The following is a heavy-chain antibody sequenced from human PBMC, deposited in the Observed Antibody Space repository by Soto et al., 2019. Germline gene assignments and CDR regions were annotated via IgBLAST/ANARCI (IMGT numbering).Heavy chain of an antibody. CDR1: GGSFSGYT. Sequence: SETLSLTCAVSGGSFSGYTWTWIRQTPGKGPEWIGEINHSGSTNYNPSLKSRVTISVDTSKNQFSLKLSSVTAADTAVYYCARVRIAAEDYYFDYWGQGTLVTVSS. CDR2: INHSGST. V-gene: IGHV4-34*01. CDR3: ARVRIAAEDYYFDY. J-gene: IGHJ4*02. D-gene: IGHD6-13*01.